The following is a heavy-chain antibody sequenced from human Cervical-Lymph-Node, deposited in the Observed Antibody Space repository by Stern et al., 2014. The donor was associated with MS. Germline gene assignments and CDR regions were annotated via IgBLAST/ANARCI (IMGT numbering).Heavy chain of an antibody. Sequence: MQLVESGGGVVQPGRSLRLSCAASGFTFSSYGMHWVRQAPGKGLEWVAVIWYDGSNKYYADSVKGRFTISRDNSKNTLYLQMNSLRAEDTAVYYCAREGMGLPTDYWGQGTLVTVSS. CDR2: IWYDGSNK. J-gene: IGHJ4*02. D-gene: IGHD3-10*01. CDR3: AREGMGLPTDY. CDR1: GFTFSSYG. V-gene: IGHV3-33*01.